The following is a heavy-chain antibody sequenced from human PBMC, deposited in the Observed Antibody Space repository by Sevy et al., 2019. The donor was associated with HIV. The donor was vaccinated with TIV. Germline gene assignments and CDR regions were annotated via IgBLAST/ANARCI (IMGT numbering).Heavy chain of an antibody. CDR1: GFTFSSYG. V-gene: IGHV3-30*03. D-gene: IGHD5-12*01. J-gene: IGHJ6*02. CDR3: ARSGGYSDYGMDV. Sequence: GGSLRLSCAASGFTFSSYGMHWVRQAPGKGLEWVAVISYDGSNKYYADSVKGRFTISRDNSKNTLYLQMNSLRAEDTAVYYCARSGGYSDYGMDVWGQGTTVTVSS. CDR2: ISYDGSNK.